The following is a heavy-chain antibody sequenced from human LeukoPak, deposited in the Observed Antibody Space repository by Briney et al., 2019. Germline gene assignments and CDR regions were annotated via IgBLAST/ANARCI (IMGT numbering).Heavy chain of an antibody. J-gene: IGHJ5*02. CDR2: INHSGST. CDR1: GGSFRGYY. Sequence: PSETLSLTCAVYGGSFRGYYWSWIRQPPGKGLEWIGEINHSGSTNYNPSLQSRATISVDTSKNEFSLKLSSVTAADTAVYYCARVKGRITIFGVVISPNWFDPWGQGTLVTVSS. V-gene: IGHV4-34*01. CDR3: ARVKGRITIFGVVISPNWFDP. D-gene: IGHD3-3*01.